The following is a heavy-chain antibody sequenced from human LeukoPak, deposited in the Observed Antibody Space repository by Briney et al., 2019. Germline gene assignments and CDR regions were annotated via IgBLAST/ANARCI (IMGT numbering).Heavy chain of an antibody. Sequence: GSSLTLSCAPSGFTLSSSGIHWVRQAPGKGLEWLAAISNDGINKYFADSVKGRFTISRDNSRNTVSLQLNSLRAEDTAGYFWARVTYGSGWTERWEDYWSQGTLVTVS. CDR2: ISNDGINK. CDR3: ARVTYGSGWTERWEDY. J-gene: IGHJ4*02. D-gene: IGHD6-19*01. V-gene: IGHV3-30*03. CDR1: GFTLSSSG.